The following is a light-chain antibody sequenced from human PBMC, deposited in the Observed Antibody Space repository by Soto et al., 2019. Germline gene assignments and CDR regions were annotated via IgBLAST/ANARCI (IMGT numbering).Light chain of an antibody. CDR3: HQRQSWPRT. CDR2: TAS. J-gene: IGKJ1*01. CDR1: QSITTY. Sequence: DIKLTQSPYSLCASVGERVTLTSPASQSITTYLHWYQQKPGKAPTLLIYTASNLQSGVPARFSASGSGTDFTLTISDVQPEDFALYYCHQRQSWPRTFGQGTKVDIK. V-gene: IGKV1-39*01.